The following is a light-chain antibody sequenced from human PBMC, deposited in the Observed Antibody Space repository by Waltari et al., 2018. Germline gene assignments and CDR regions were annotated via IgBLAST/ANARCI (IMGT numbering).Light chain of an antibody. J-gene: IGKJ1*01. CDR2: SGF. V-gene: IGKV3-20*01. Sequence: EIVLTQSPGTLSLSPGERATLPCRASQTVSSNYVAWYQHKSGQSPRLLIYSGFYRASGIPDRFSGDGSGTEFTLTISGLEPEDFAVYFCQQYLNSPWTFGQGTNVEFK. CDR3: QQYLNSPWT. CDR1: QTVSSNY.